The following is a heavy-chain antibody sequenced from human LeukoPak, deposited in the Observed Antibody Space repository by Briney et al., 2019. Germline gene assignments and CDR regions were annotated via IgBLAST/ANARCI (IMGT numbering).Heavy chain of an antibody. V-gene: IGHV3-74*01. CDR1: GFTFSNYW. CDR2: IKNDGSSA. Sequence: GGSLRLSCATSGFTFSNYWMSWLRQTPGKGLVWVSRIKNDGSSATYAESVKGRFTISRDNARNTLYLQMNSLTVDDTAVYYCAKSDWFDPWGRGILVTVS. J-gene: IGHJ5*02. CDR3: AKSDWFDP.